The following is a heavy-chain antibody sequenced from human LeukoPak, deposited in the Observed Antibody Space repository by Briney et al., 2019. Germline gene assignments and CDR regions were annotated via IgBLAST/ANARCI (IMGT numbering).Heavy chain of an antibody. CDR3: ARRAISSGYDGWYFDL. CDR2: MSYSGRA. CDR1: GGSISSSSYY. V-gene: IGHV4-39*01. Sequence: SETLSLTCNVSGGSISSSSYYWGWIRQPPGKRLEGIGTMSYSGRANYNPSLKSRVTISADTSKNQFSLKLSSVTAADTAVYYCARRAISSGYDGWYFDLWGRGTLVTVSS. D-gene: IGHD3-22*01. J-gene: IGHJ2*01.